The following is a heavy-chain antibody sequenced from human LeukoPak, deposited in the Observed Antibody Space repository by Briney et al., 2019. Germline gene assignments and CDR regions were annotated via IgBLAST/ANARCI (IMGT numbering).Heavy chain of an antibody. CDR1: GFTFSSYE. Sequence: GGSLRLSCAASGFTFSSYEMNWVRQAPGKGLEWVSSISSSSSYIYYADSVKGRFTISRDNAKNSLYLQMNSLRAEDTAVYYCAKDIGSYYDYWGQGILVTVSS. J-gene: IGHJ4*02. V-gene: IGHV3-21*01. D-gene: IGHD3-10*01. CDR3: AKDIGSYYDY. CDR2: ISSSSSYI.